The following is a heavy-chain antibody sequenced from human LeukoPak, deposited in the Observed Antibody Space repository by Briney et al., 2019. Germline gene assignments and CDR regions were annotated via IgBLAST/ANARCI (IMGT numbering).Heavy chain of an antibody. Sequence: GESLKISCKGSGYSFTSYWIGWVRQMPGKGLEWMGIIYPGDSDTTYGPSFQGQVTISADKSISTAYLQWSSLKASDTAMYYCARSDYETSGYYSHWGQGTLVTVSS. CDR3: ARSDYETSGYYSH. D-gene: IGHD3-22*01. J-gene: IGHJ4*02. CDR1: GYSFTSYW. V-gene: IGHV5-51*01. CDR2: IYPGDSDT.